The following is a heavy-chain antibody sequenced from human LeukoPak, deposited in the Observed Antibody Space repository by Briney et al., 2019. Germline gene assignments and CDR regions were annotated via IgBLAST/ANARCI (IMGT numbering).Heavy chain of an antibody. V-gene: IGHV3-30*02. D-gene: IGHD3-22*01. Sequence: GRSLRLSCAASGFTFTNYGMHWVRQAPGKGLEWVAFIGYDGSNKHYADSVKGRFTVSRDKSKNTLYLQMNSLRTEDTAVYYCAKGLYYKDRSGYPAWGQGTLVT. CDR2: IGYDGSNK. CDR3: AKGLYYKDRSGYPA. CDR1: GFTFTNYG. J-gene: IGHJ5*02.